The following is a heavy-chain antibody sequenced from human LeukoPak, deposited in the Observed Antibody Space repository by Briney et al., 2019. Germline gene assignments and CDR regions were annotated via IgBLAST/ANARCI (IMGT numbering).Heavy chain of an antibody. V-gene: IGHV5-51*01. CDR2: IYPGDSDT. Sequence: GESLQISCKGSGYSFTSYWIGWVRQMPGKGLEWMGIIYPGDSDTRYSPSFQGQVTISADKSISTAYLQWSSLKASDTAMYYCARHFPPDSSGYWFDPWGQGTLVTVSS. D-gene: IGHD3-22*01. CDR1: GYSFTSYW. CDR3: ARHFPPDSSGYWFDP. J-gene: IGHJ5*02.